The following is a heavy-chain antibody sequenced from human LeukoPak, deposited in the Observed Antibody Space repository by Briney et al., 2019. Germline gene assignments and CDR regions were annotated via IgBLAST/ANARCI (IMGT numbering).Heavy chain of an antibody. Sequence: SETLSLTCTVSGGSISSYYWSWIRQPPGKGLEWIGYIYYSGSTNYNPSLKSRVTISVDTSKNQFSLKLSFVTAADTAVYYCARRDSSGYYYQDAFDIWGQGTMVTVSS. CDR3: ARRDSSGYYYQDAFDI. V-gene: IGHV4-59*01. D-gene: IGHD3-22*01. J-gene: IGHJ3*02. CDR2: IYYSGST. CDR1: GGSISSYY.